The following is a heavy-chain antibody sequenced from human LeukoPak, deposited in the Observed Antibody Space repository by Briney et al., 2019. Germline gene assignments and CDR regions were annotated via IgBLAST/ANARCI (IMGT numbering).Heavy chain of an antibody. J-gene: IGHJ6*03. Sequence: GESLKISCKGSGYSVTSYWSGWVRQMPGKGLEWMGIIYPGDSDTRYSPSFQGQVTISADKSISTAYLQWSSLKASDTAMYYCARHETHYYGSGSYLSYYYYYMDVWGKGTTVTVSS. CDR3: ARHETHYYGSGSYLSYYYYYMDV. V-gene: IGHV5-51*01. D-gene: IGHD3-10*01. CDR2: IYPGDSDT. CDR1: GYSVTSYW.